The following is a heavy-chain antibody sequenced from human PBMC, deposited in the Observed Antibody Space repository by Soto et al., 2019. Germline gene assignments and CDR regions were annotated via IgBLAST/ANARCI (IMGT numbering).Heavy chain of an antibody. V-gene: IGHV5-51*01. Sequence: SDTVSGCLFCGYFMGCVRQLKGKGLEWMGIIYPGDSDTRYSPSFQGQVTISPDKSISTAYLQWSSLKASDTAMYYCARHVLLVYYDNNDYYSYGIDVCGQGTLV. J-gene: IGHJ6*01. CDR3: ARHVLLVYYDNNDYYSYGIDV. CDR1: GCLFCGYF. D-gene: IGHD3-22*01. CDR2: IYPGDSDT.